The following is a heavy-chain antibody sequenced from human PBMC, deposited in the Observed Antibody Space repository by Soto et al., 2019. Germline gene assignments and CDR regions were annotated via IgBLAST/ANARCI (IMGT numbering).Heavy chain of an antibody. D-gene: IGHD2-2*01. V-gene: IGHV4-34*01. CDR1: GGSFSGYY. J-gene: IGHJ5*02. CDR3: ARNPKYAGYCSSTSCYRSWFDP. Sequence: SETLSLTCAVYGGSFSGYYWSWIRQPPGKGLEWIGEINHSGSTNYNPSLKSRVTISVDTSKNQFSLKLSSVTAADTAVYYCARNPKYAGYCSSTSCYRSWFDPWGQGTLVTVS. CDR2: INHSGST.